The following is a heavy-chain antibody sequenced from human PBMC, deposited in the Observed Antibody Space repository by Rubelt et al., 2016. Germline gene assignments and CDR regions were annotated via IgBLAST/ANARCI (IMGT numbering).Heavy chain of an antibody. V-gene: IGHV3-21*04. CDR1: GFTFSSYS. CDR2: ISSSSSYI. D-gene: IGHD3-10*01. Sequence: GFTFSSYSMNWVRQAPGKGLEWVSSISSSSSYIYYADSVKGRFTISRDNSKNTLYLQMNSLRVEDTAVYYCAKVSGLTRGPSVVRGALGGMDVWGQGTTVTVSS. J-gene: IGHJ6*02. CDR3: AKVSGLTRGPSVVRGALGGMDV.